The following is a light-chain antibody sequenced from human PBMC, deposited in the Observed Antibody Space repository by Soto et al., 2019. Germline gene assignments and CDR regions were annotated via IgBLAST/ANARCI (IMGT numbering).Light chain of an antibody. V-gene: IGLV2-11*01. Sequence: QSALTQPRSVSGSPGQSVTISCTGTSSDVGGYHYVSWFQQHPGKAPKLIIYDVNQRPSGVPDRFSGSKSGSTASLTISGLQAEDEADYYCCSYAGTYTYVVFGGGTKLTVL. CDR3: CSYAGTYTYVV. J-gene: IGLJ2*01. CDR1: SSDVGGYHY. CDR2: DVN.